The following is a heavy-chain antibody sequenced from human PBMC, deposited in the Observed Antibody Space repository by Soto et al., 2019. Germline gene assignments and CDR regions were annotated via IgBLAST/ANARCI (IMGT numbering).Heavy chain of an antibody. D-gene: IGHD3-9*01. J-gene: IGHJ4*02. Sequence: PSVTRSLTCSVSGGSISGHYWSWIRLPAGRRLQWVGRIYSSGTTKYNPSLKSRGRMSVDTDRNSFSLRLDSVTAADTAVYYCARNCEIGATGTAFESWGRGVLVTVAS. CDR2: IYSSGTT. CDR3: ARNCEIGATGTAFES. CDR1: GGSISGHY. V-gene: IGHV4-4*07.